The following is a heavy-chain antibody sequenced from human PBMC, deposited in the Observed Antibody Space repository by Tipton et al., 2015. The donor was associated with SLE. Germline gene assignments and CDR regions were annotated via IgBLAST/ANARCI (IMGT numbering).Heavy chain of an antibody. D-gene: IGHD5-18*01. Sequence: TLSLTCTVSGGSISSYYWSWIRQPPGKGLEWIGYIYYSGSTNYNPSLKSRVTISVDTSKNQSSLKLSSVTAADTAVYYCARGGYGAFDIWGQGTMVTVSS. V-gene: IGHV4-59*12. CDR1: GGSISSYY. J-gene: IGHJ3*02. CDR3: ARGGYGAFDI. CDR2: IYYSGST.